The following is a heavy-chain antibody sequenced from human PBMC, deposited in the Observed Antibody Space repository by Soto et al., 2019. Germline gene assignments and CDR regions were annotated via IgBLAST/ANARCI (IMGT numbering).Heavy chain of an antibody. Sequence: QVQLQESGPGLVKPSETLSLTCTVSGGSISTYYWSWVRQPPGKGLEWIGYLYFDGSTTYNPSLKSRVTISVDTSKNQFSLTLTSVTAADSAVYYCASSLYYYGSARLDYWGQGTLVTVSS. CDR2: LYFDGST. D-gene: IGHD3-10*01. CDR1: GGSISTYY. V-gene: IGHV4-59*08. J-gene: IGHJ4*02. CDR3: ASSLYYYGSARLDY.